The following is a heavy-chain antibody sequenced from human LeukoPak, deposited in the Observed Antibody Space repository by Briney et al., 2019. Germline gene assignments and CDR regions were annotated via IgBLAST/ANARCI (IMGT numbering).Heavy chain of an antibody. D-gene: IGHD6-19*01. CDR3: AKDIAPPSSGTFDY. CDR1: GFTFDDYA. CDR2: ISWNGGSF. V-gene: IGHV3-9*01. Sequence: GGSLRLSCTASGFTFDDYAMDWVRQAPGKGLEWVSIISWNGGSFGYAYSVKGRFTNSRDDPKNSLYLQMNSLRPEDTALYHCAKDIAPPSSGTFDYWGQGTLVTVSS. J-gene: IGHJ4*02.